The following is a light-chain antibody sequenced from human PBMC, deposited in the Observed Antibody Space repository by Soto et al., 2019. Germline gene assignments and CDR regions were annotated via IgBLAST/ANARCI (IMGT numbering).Light chain of an antibody. Sequence: EIVLTQSPATLSVSPGDRATLSCRASESVSSNVAWYQQKPGQAPRLLIYGASSRATGIPDRFSGSGSGTDFTLTISRLEPEDFAVYYCQQYGSSPRTFGQGTKVDIK. J-gene: IGKJ1*01. V-gene: IGKV3-20*01. CDR2: GAS. CDR1: ESVSSN. CDR3: QQYGSSPRT.